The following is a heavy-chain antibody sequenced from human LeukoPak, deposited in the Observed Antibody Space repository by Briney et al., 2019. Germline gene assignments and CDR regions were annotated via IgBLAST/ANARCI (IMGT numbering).Heavy chain of an antibody. J-gene: IGHJ4*02. CDR3: ARYHTALNY. V-gene: IGHV3-23*03. Sequence: PGGSLRLSCAASGFTFSSYAMTWVRQAPGKGLEWVSVIYSGGSTYYADSVKGRFTISRDNSKNTLYLQMNNVRVEDTAVYFCARYHTALNYWGQGTLVTASS. CDR1: GFTFSSYA. CDR2: IYSGGST. D-gene: IGHD5-18*01.